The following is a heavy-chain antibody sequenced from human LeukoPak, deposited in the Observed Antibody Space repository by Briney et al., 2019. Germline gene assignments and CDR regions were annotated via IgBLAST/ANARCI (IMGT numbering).Heavy chain of an antibody. CDR2: ISSSSITI. CDR3: ARDPLYALSSPNYYDSSGPLGDY. J-gene: IGHJ4*02. CDR1: GFTFSSYS. Sequence: QTGGSLRLSCAVSGFTFSSYSMNWVREAPGEGVEWVSYISSSSITIYYADSVKGRFTISRDSAKNSLSVQMKSLRRGDTAVYYCARDPLYALSSPNYYDSSGPLGDYWGQGTLVTVSS. D-gene: IGHD3-22*01. V-gene: IGHV3-48*04.